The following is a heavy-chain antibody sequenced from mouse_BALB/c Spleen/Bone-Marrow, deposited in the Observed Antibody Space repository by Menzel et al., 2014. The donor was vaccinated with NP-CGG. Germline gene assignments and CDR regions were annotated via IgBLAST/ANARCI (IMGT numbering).Heavy chain of an antibody. J-gene: IGHJ3*01. Sequence: VQLQQSDAELVKPGASVKISCKASGYTFTDHAIHWVKQKPGQGLEWIGYISPGDGVIKYNEKFKGKAILTADKSSSTAYMQLNSLTSEDSAVYFCKRSLGRFAYWGQGTLVTVSA. CDR2: ISPGDGVI. CDR3: KRSLGRFAY. D-gene: IGHD4-1*01. CDR1: GYTFTDHA. V-gene: IGHV1S53*02.